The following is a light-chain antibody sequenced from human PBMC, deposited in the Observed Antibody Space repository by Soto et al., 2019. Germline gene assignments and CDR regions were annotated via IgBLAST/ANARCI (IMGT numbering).Light chain of an antibody. J-gene: IGKJ5*01. CDR1: QTVRNNY. CDR2: DAS. CDR3: QHYYGTSPIT. Sequence: EFVLTQSPGTLSLSPGERATLSCRASQTVRNNYLAWYQQKPGQAPRLLIYDASSRATGIPDRFSGGGSGTDFTLTISRLEPEDFALYYCQHYYGTSPITFGQGTRLEIK. V-gene: IGKV3-20*01.